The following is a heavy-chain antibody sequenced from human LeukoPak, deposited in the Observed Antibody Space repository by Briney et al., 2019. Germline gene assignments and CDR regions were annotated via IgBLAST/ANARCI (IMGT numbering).Heavy chain of an antibody. D-gene: IGHD3-10*01. CDR3: ARDYGSGSYYRNYFDY. Sequence: GASVKVSCKASGYTFTSYDINWVRQATGQGLEWMGWMNPNSGNTGYAQKFQGRVTMTRDTSISTAYMELSRLRSDDTAVYYCARDYGSGSYYRNYFDYWGQGTLVTVSS. CDR2: MNPNSGNT. CDR1: GYTFTSYD. V-gene: IGHV1-8*01. J-gene: IGHJ4*02.